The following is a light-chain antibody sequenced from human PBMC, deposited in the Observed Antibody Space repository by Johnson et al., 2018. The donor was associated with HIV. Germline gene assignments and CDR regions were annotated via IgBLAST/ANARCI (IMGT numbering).Light chain of an antibody. CDR2: ENN. J-gene: IGLJ1*01. CDR1: SSNIGNNY. V-gene: IGLV1-51*02. Sequence: QSVLTQPPSVSAAPGQKVTISCSGSSSNIGNNYVSWYQQLPGTAPKLLIYENNKRPSGIPDRFSGSKSGTSATLGITGLQTGDEADYYCGTWDSILSAVFGTGTKVTV. CDR3: GTWDSILSAV.